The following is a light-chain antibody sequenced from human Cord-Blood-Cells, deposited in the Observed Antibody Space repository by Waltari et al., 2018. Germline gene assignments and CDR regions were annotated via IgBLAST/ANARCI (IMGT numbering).Light chain of an antibody. V-gene: IGKV3-15*01. CDR1: QSVSSN. J-gene: IGKJ4*01. CDR2: GSS. Sequence: EIVMTQSPATLSVSPGERATHSCRASQSVSSNLAWYQQKPGQAPRLLIYGSSTTATGIPARCSGSGSGKEFPLTISTLQSEDLAVSSCQQYNNWPLTFGGGTKVEIK. CDR3: QQYNNWPLT.